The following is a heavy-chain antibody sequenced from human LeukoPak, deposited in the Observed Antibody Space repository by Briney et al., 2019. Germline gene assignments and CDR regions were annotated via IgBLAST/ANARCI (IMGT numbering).Heavy chain of an antibody. V-gene: IGHV4-39*01. CDR2: IYYSGST. Sequence: SETLSLTCTVSGCSISSSSYYWGWIRQPPGKGLEWIGSIYYSGSTYYNPSLKSRVTISVDTSKNQFSLKLSSVTAADTAVYYCARQIYYGMDVWGQGTTVTVSS. J-gene: IGHJ6*02. CDR3: ARQIYYGMDV. CDR1: GCSISSSSYY.